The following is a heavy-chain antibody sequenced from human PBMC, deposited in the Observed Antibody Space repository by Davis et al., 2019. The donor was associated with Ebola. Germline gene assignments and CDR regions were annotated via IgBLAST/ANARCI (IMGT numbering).Heavy chain of an antibody. D-gene: IGHD5-24*01. CDR2: ISYDGSNK. V-gene: IGHV3-30-3*01. CDR1: GFTFSSYA. CDR3: ARERWLSSYYFDY. J-gene: IGHJ4*02. Sequence: GESLKISCAASGFTFSSYAMHWVRQAPGKGLEWVAVISYDGSNKYYADSVKGRFTISRDNSKNTLYLQMNSLRAEDTAVYYCARERWLSSYYFDYWGQGTLVTVSS.